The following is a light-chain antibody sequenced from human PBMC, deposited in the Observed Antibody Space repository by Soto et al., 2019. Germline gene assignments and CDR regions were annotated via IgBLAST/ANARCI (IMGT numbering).Light chain of an antibody. CDR2: DVS. CDR3: SSYTSSSTPYV. CDR1: SSDVGGYNY. V-gene: IGLV2-14*01. J-gene: IGLJ1*01. Sequence: QSALTQPASVSGSPGQSITISGTGTSSDVGGYNYVSWYQQHPGKAPKLMIYDVSNRPSGVSNRFSGSKSGNTASLTISGLQAEDEADYYCSSYTSSSTPYVFGTGTKLTVL.